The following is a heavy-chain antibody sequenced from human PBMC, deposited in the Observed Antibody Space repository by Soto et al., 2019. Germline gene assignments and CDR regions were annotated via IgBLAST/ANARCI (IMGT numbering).Heavy chain of an antibody. Sequence: QVQLVQSGAEVKKPGSSVKVSCKASGGTFSSCTISWVRQAPGQGLEWMGRIIPILGIANYAQKFQGRVTITADKSTSTAYMELSSLRSEDTAVYYCARLYDILTGYPPLGWGQGTLVTVSS. D-gene: IGHD3-9*01. J-gene: IGHJ4*02. CDR2: IIPILGIA. V-gene: IGHV1-69*02. CDR3: ARLYDILTGYPPLG. CDR1: GGTFSSCT.